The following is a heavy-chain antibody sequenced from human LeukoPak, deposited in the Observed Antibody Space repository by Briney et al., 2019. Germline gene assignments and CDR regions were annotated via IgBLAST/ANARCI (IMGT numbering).Heavy chain of an antibody. Sequence: GGSLRLSCEASGFTFSMYSMAWVRQAPRKGLEWVSVINDRGGYIQDADSVKGRFTISRDNSQNTLFLQMNSLRDEDTAVYYCVKERDRGIEVADDFDYWGQGTLVTVSS. CDR3: VKERDRGIEVADDFDY. J-gene: IGHJ4*02. CDR2: INDRGGYI. CDR1: GFTFSMYS. D-gene: IGHD6-19*01. V-gene: IGHV3-23*01.